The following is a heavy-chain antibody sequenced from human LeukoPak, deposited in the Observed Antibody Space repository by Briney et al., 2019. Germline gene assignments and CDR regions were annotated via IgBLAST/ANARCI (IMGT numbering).Heavy chain of an antibody. J-gene: IGHJ4*02. V-gene: IGHV4-61*01. CDR3: ARGGGYSYGPVVFNY. CDR2: IYYSGST. Sequence: SETLSLTCTVSGGSVSSGSYYWSWIRQPLGKGLEWIGYIYYSGSTNYNPSLKSRVTISVDTSKNQFSLKLSSVTAADTAVYYCARGGGYSYGPVVFNYWGQGTLVTVSS. D-gene: IGHD5-18*01. CDR1: GGSVSSGSYY.